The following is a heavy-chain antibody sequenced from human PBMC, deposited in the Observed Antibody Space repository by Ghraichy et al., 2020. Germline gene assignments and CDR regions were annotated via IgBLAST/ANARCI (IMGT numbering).Heavy chain of an antibody. Sequence: ASVKVSCKASGYTFTSYYMHWVRQAPGQGLEWMGIINPSGGSTSYAQKFQGRVTMTRDTSTSTVYMELSSLRSEDTAVYYCATGRIQLWPHDAFDIWGQGTMVTVSS. J-gene: IGHJ3*02. D-gene: IGHD5-18*01. CDR3: ATGRIQLWPHDAFDI. CDR1: GYTFTSYY. V-gene: IGHV1-46*03. CDR2: INPSGGST.